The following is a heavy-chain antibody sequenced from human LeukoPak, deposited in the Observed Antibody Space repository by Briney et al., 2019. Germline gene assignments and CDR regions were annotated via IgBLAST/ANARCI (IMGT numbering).Heavy chain of an antibody. CDR2: VYNSGDT. D-gene: IGHD3-16*01. Sequence: SETLSLTCTVSGGSTSSDYWSWIRQSPGKGLEWVGYVYNSGDTGKNPSLKSRVTILLDTSKDQCSLKLTSVSAADTAVYYCARLKLGAYFDLWGRGTLVTVSS. J-gene: IGHJ2*01. V-gene: IGHV4-59*08. CDR3: ARLKLGAYFDL. CDR1: GGSTSSDY.